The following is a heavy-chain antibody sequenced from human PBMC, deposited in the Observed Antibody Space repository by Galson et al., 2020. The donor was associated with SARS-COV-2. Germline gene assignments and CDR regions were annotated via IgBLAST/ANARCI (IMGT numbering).Heavy chain of an antibody. CDR2: ISWIGAVT. CDR3: VKAMRWLQFATARRD. D-gene: IGHD5-12*01. V-gene: IGHV3-43D*04. CDR1: GFTFDDYA. J-gene: IGHJ4*02. Sequence: GGSLRLSCAASGFTFDDYAMHWVRQAPGKGLEWVSLISWIGAVTYYADVVKGRFTISRDNTKHFLYLQMNSLGAEDTALYYCVKAMRWLQFATARRDWGQGTQDTVSS.